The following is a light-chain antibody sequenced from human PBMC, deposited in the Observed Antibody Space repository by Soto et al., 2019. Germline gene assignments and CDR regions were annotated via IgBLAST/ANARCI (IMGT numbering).Light chain of an antibody. Sequence: DIVMTQSPDSLAVSLGERATINCKSSQSVLYSSNNKNYLAWYQQKPGQPPKLLIYWASTRESGVPDRFSGSGSGSYFTLTSSSLQAEDVAVYYCQQYYNTPLTFGQGTKVEIK. J-gene: IGKJ1*01. V-gene: IGKV4-1*01. CDR3: QQYYNTPLT. CDR2: WAS. CDR1: QSVLYSSNNKNY.